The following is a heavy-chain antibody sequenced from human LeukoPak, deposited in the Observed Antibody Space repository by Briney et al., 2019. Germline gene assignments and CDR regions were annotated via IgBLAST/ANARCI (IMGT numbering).Heavy chain of an antibody. CDR2: IYYSGST. Sequence: SETLSLTCTVSGGSISSSSYYWGWIRQPPGKGLEWIGSIYYSGSTYYNPSLKSRVTISVDTSKNQFSLKLSSVTAADTSLYYCARLGGRHDPPGYWGRGTLVTVSS. V-gene: IGHV4-39*01. CDR3: ARLGGRHDPPGY. D-gene: IGHD3-16*01. J-gene: IGHJ4*02. CDR1: GGSISSSSYY.